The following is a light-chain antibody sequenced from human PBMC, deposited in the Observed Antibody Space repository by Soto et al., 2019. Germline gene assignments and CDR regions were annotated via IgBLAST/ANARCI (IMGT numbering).Light chain of an antibody. Sequence: QSVLTQPPSVSAAPGQKVTISCSGSSSNIGGNSVSWYQQLPGTAPKLLIYDDNKRPSGIPDRFSGSKSGTSATLGITGFQTGDEADYYCQSYDSSLSGSSVFGTGTKVTVL. CDR2: DDN. CDR3: QSYDSSLSGSSV. V-gene: IGLV1-51*01. J-gene: IGLJ1*01. CDR1: SSNIGGNS.